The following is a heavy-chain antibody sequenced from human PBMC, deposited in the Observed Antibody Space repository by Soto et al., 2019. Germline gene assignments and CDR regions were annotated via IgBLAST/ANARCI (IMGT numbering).Heavy chain of an antibody. V-gene: IGHV3-21*06. CDR2: ISSTTNYI. Sequence: EVQLVESGGGLVKPGGSLRLSCAASGFTFTRYSMNWVRQAPGKGLEWVSSISSTTNYIYYGDPMKGRFTISRDNAKNSLYLEINSLRAEDTAVYYCARESEDLTSNFDYWGQGALVTVSS. CDR3: ARESEDLTSNFDY. CDR1: GFTFTRYS. J-gene: IGHJ4*02.